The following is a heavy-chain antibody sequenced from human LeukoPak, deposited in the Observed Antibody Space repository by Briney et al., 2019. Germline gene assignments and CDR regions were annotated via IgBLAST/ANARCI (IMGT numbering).Heavy chain of an antibody. CDR3: ARASPRYCSSTSCHDAFDI. V-gene: IGHV3-66*02. J-gene: IGHJ3*02. Sequence: GGSLRLSCAASGFTVSSNYMSWVRRAPGKGLEWVSVIYSGGSTYYADSVKGRFTISGDNSKNTLYLQMNSLRAEDTAVYYCARASPRYCSSTSCHDAFDIWGQGTMVTVSS. CDR1: GFTVSSNY. D-gene: IGHD2-2*01. CDR2: IYSGGST.